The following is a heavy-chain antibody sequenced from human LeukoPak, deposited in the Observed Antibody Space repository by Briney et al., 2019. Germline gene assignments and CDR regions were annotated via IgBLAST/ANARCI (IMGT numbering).Heavy chain of an antibody. D-gene: IGHD2-2*01. CDR3: ARTTGRYCSSTSCYQAMFDP. V-gene: IGHV4-39*01. CDR2: IYYSGST. Sequence: PSETLSLTCTVSGGSISSSSYYWGWIRQPPGKGLEWIGSIYYSGSTYYNPSLKSRVTISVDTSKNQFSVKLSSVTAADTAVYYCARTTGRYCSSTSCYQAMFDPWGQGTLVTVSS. CDR1: GGSISSSSYY. J-gene: IGHJ5*02.